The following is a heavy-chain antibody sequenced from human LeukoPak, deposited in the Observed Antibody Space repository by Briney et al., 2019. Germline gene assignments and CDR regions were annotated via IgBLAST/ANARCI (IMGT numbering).Heavy chain of an antibody. D-gene: IGHD4-23*01. CDR2: VSIYNGNT. CDR3: ARGGDYGGAPFDV. V-gene: IGHV1-18*01. CDR1: GHTSTKFA. J-gene: IGHJ4*02. Sequence: ASVKVSCKASGHTSTKFAISWVRQAPGQGLEFVGWVSIYNGNTFYTPTLRGRVILTTGRSTDTALLEMRDLKSDDTAVYFCARGGDYGGAPFDVWGPGTPVIVSS.